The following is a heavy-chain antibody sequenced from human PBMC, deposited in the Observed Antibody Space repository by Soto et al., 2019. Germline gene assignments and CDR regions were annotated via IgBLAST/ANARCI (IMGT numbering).Heavy chain of an antibody. CDR2: IYYSGST. CDR1: GGSISSGGYY. V-gene: IGHV4-61*08. CDR3: ARGYDFWSGYYIESWFDP. D-gene: IGHD3-3*01. J-gene: IGHJ5*02. Sequence: SETLSLTCTVSGGSISSGGYYWSWIRQHPGKGLEWIGYIYYSGSTNYNPSLKSRVTISVDTSKNQFSLKLSSVTAADTAVYYCARGYDFWSGYYIESWFDPWGQGTLVTVSS.